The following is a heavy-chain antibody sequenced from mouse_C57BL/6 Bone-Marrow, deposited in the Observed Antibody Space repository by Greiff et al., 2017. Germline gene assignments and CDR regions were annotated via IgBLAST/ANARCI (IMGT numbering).Heavy chain of an antibody. V-gene: IGHV1-54*01. Sequence: QVQLQQSGAELVRPGTSVKVSCKASGYAFTNYLIEWVKQRPGQGLEWIGVINPGSGGTNYNEKFKGKATLTADKSSSTAYMQLSSLTSEDSAVYFCARLFYYDYDYFAYWGQGTTLTVSS. J-gene: IGHJ2*01. D-gene: IGHD2-4*01. CDR1: GYAFTNYL. CDR3: ARLFYYDYDYFAY. CDR2: INPGSGGT.